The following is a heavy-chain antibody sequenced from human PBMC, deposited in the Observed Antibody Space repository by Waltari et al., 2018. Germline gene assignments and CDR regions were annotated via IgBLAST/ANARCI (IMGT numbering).Heavy chain of an antibody. CDR3: ARGGRGPRYFDY. J-gene: IGHJ4*02. V-gene: IGHV4-34*01. Sequence: QVQLQQWGAGLLKPSETLSLTCAVYGGSFSGYYWSWIRQPPGKGLEWIGEINHHGITNYNPSLKSRVTISVDTTKNQFSLKLSSVTAADTAVYYCARGGRGPRYFDYWGQGTLVTVSS. CDR1: GGSFSGYY. CDR2: INHHGIT.